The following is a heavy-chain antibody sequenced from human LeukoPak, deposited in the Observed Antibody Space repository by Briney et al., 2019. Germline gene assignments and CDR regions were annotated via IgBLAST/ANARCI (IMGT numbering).Heavy chain of an antibody. CDR3: ASLRLGPGFDMDV. V-gene: IGHV1-24*01. D-gene: IGHD3-3*01. Sequence: GASVKLSCKVSGYTLTELSILWVRQAPGKGLEWMGNFDPKDGKGTYAQNFQGRVMMTEDTPTETAYMDLSSLRSEDTAVYYCASLRLGPGFDMDVWGQGTTVTVSS. CDR1: GYTLTELS. CDR2: FDPKDGKG. J-gene: IGHJ6*02.